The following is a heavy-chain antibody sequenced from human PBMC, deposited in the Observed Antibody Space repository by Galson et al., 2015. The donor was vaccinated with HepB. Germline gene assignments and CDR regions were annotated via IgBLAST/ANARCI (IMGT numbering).Heavy chain of an antibody. Sequence: QSGAEVKKPGESLKISCKGSGYSFTSYWIGWVRQMPGKGLEWMGIIYPGDSGTRYSPSFQGQVTISADKSISTAYLQWGSLKASDTAMYYCARLDNCGGDCYPLRPWGQGTLVTVSS. J-gene: IGHJ4*02. CDR1: GYSFTSYW. CDR2: IYPGDSGT. V-gene: IGHV5-51*03. CDR3: ARLDNCGGDCYPLRP. D-gene: IGHD2-21*02.